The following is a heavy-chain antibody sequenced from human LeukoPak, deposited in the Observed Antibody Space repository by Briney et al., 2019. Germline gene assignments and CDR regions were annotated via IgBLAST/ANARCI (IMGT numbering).Heavy chain of an antibody. J-gene: IGHJ6*02. Sequence: ASVKVSCKASGYTFTGYYMHWVRQAPGQGLEWMGWINPNSGGTNYAQKFQGRVTMTRDTSISTAYMELSRLRSDDTAVYYCARGSTIFGVMIHYDMDVWGQGTTVTVSS. D-gene: IGHD3-3*01. CDR2: INPNSGGT. V-gene: IGHV1-2*02. CDR1: GYTFTGYY. CDR3: ARGSTIFGVMIHYDMDV.